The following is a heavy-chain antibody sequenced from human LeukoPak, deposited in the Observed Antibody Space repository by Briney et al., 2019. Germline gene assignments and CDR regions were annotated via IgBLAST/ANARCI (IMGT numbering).Heavy chain of an antibody. CDR1: GFTFSSYG. CDR2: IWYDGSNK. V-gene: IGHV3-33*01. J-gene: IGHJ4*02. Sequence: PGGSLRLSCAASGFTFSSYGMHWVRQAPGKGLEWVAVIWYDGSNKYYADSVKGRFTISRDNSKNTLYLQMNSLRAEDTAVYYCARGWYGEGFDYWGQGTLVTVSS. D-gene: IGHD4-17*01. CDR3: ARGWYGEGFDY.